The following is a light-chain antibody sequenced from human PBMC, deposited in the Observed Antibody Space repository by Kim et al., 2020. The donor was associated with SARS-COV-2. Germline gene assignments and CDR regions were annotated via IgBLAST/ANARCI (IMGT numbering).Light chain of an antibody. J-gene: IGLJ1*01. V-gene: IGLV1-40*01. CDR3: QSYDSGLGGSV. CDR1: SSNIGAGYE. CDR2: ANT. Sequence: QRVTMCCNGSSSNIGAGYEVHGYQQLPGTAPKLVIYANTNRPSGIPDRFSGSKSGTSASLAITGLLAADEADYYCQSYDSGLGGSVFGTGTKVTVL.